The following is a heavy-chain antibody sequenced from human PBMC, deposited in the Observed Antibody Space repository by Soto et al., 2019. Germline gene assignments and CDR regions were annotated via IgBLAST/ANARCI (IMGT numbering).Heavy chain of an antibody. Sequence: ASVKVSCKASGYTFTSYGISWVRQAPGQGLEWMGWISAYNGNTNYAQKLQGRVTMTTDTSTSTAYMELRSLRSDDTAVYYCARVRVILPHDYGMDVWGQGTTVTVSS. CDR3: ARVRVILPHDYGMDV. D-gene: IGHD3-3*01. J-gene: IGHJ6*02. CDR1: GYTFTSYG. CDR2: ISAYNGNT. V-gene: IGHV1-18*01.